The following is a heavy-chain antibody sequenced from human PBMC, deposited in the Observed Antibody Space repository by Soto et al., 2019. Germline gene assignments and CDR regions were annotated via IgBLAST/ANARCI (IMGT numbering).Heavy chain of an antibody. Sequence: QVQLQESGPRLVKSSETLSLVCSVSGDSIIRSFWGCIRQAPGKGLQYIGYISDSGVTDHDPPLKSRVTISVDTSKNQFSLQLTSVTAADTAVYYCARGAGDFSGPDSFDIWGQGPMVTVSS. CDR2: ISDSGVT. CDR3: ARGAGDFSGPDSFDI. D-gene: IGHD3-10*01. V-gene: IGHV4-59*01. J-gene: IGHJ3*02. CDR1: GDSIIRSF.